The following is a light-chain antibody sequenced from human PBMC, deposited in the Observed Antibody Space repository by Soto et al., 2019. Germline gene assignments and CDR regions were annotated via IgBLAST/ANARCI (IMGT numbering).Light chain of an antibody. CDR1: QSVSISD. CDR2: GAS. Sequence: EIVLTQSPGTLSLSPGERATLSCRASQSVSISDLAWYQQKPGQAPSLLVYGASSRATGTPDRFRSSGSGTDFTLTISRLEPEDFAVYYCQQYGSSPRTFGHGTKVEIK. V-gene: IGKV3-20*01. J-gene: IGKJ2*01. CDR3: QQYGSSPRT.